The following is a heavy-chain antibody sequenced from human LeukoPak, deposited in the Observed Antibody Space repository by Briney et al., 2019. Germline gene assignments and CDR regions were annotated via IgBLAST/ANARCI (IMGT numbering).Heavy chain of an antibody. D-gene: IGHD3-10*01. V-gene: IGHV3-23*01. CDR3: ARPSMVRGVRGWFDP. J-gene: IGHJ5*02. CDR1: GFTFSSYA. CDR2: ISGSGGST. Sequence: GGSLRLSCAASGFTFSSYAMSWVRQAPGKGLEWVSAISGSGGSTYYADSVKGRFTISRDNSKNTLYLQMNSLRAEDTAVYYCARPSMVRGVRGWFDPWAREPWSPSPQ.